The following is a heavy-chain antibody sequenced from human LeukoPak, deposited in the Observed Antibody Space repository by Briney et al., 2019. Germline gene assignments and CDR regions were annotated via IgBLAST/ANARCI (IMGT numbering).Heavy chain of an antibody. V-gene: IGHV4-59*08. CDR1: GCYIRSYY. CDR3: ASGITMIVVAYYFDY. D-gene: IGHD3-22*01. CDR2: IYYSGST. J-gene: IGHJ4*02. Sequence: SSETLSLTCTVSGCYIRSYYWSWIRQPPGKGLEWIGYIYYSGSTNYNPSLKSRVTISVDTSKKQLSLKLSSVTAADTAVYYCASGITMIVVAYYFDYWGQGTLVTVSS.